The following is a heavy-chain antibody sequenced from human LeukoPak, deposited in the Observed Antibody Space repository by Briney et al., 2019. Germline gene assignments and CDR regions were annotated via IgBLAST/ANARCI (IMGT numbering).Heavy chain of an antibody. CDR3: ARMYSSAYYGMDV. CDR2: IYHSEST. CDR1: GGSISSSNW. J-gene: IGHJ6*04. Sequence: SETLSLTCAVSGGSISSSNWWSWVRQPPGKGLEWIGEIYHSESTNYNPSLKNRVTISVDKSKNQFSLKLSSVTAADTAVYYCARMYSSAYYGMDVWGKGTTVTVSS. V-gene: IGHV4-4*02. D-gene: IGHD6-19*01.